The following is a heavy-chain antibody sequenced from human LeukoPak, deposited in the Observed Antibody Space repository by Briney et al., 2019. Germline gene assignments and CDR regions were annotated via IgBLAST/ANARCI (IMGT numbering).Heavy chain of an antibody. CDR1: GFTFSSYG. CDR2: ISYDGSDK. J-gene: IGHJ3*02. Sequence: PGGSLRLSCAASGFTFSSYGMHWVRQAPGKGLEWVAVISYDGSDKYYADSVKGRFTISRDNSKNTAYLQMNSLSSEDTAVYYCARRGYSYGIDGLDMWGQGTMVTVSS. CDR3: ARRGYSYGIDGLDM. D-gene: IGHD5-18*01. V-gene: IGHV3-30*03.